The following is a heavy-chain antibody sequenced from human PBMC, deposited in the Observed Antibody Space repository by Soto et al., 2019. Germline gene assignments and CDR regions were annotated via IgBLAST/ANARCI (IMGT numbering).Heavy chain of an antibody. V-gene: IGHV5-51*01. J-gene: IGHJ6*02. CDR3: ARQHDFWSGYYHTGGMDV. Sequence: LKISCKGSGYSFTSYWIGWVRQMPGKGLEWMGIIYPGDSDTRYSPSFQGQVTISADKSISTAYLRWSSLKASDTAMYYCARQHDFWSGYYHTGGMDVWGQGTTVTVSS. D-gene: IGHD3-3*01. CDR2: IYPGDSDT. CDR1: GYSFTSYW.